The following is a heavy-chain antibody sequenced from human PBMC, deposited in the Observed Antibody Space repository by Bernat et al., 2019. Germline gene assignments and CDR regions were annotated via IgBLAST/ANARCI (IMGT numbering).Heavy chain of an antibody. V-gene: IGHV3-23*01. CDR2: ISGSGDAT. CDR1: GFSFSSYA. Sequence: EVQLLESGGGLVQPGGSLRISCEASGFSFSSYAMSWVRQAPGKALEWVSSISGSGDATYYADPGKGRFTVSRDNSKNTLYLQMNGLRVDDTAVYYCARDVRGSGNYGWFDHWGQGTLVTVST. D-gene: IGHD3-10*01. J-gene: IGHJ5*02. CDR3: ARDVRGSGNYGWFDH.